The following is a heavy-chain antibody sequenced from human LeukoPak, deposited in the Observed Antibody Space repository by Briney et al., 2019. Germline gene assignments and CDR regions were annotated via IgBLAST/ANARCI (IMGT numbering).Heavy chain of an antibody. CDR2: INHSGST. CDR1: GRSFSGYY. Sequence: KPSETLSLTCAVYGRSFSGYYWSWIRQPPGKGLEWIGEINHSGSTNYNPSLKSRVAISVDTSKNQFSLKLSSVTAADTAVYYCARWCSSTSCLAHYYYYGMDVWGQGTTVTVSS. V-gene: IGHV4-34*01. D-gene: IGHD2-2*01. CDR3: ARWCSSTSCLAHYYYYGMDV. J-gene: IGHJ6*02.